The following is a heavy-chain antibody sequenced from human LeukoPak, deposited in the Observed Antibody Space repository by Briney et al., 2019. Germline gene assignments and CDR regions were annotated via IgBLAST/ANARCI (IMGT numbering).Heavy chain of an antibody. CDR3: AREVQEGWFEP. Sequence: SSVKVSCKPSGGTFTSYVISWVRQAPGQGLEGMGGIIHIFGTENYAQKLQGEVTITADECTRTAYMELSSLRSEDRGVYYCAREVQEGWFEPWGEGTLVSVS. CDR1: GGTFTSYV. CDR2: IIHIFGTE. J-gene: IGHJ5*02. V-gene: IGHV1-69*13.